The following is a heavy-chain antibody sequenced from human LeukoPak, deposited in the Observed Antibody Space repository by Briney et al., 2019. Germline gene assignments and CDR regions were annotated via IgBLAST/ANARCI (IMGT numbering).Heavy chain of an antibody. CDR2: ISSSSSYI. CDR1: GFTFSSYS. Sequence: PGGSLRLSCAASGFTFSSYSMNWVRQAPGKGLEWVSSISSSSSYIYYADSVKGRFTISRDNAKNSLYLQMNSLRADDSAVYYCARSVHSYGTIDYWGQGTLATVSS. CDR3: ARSVHSYGTIDY. J-gene: IGHJ4*02. D-gene: IGHD5-18*01. V-gene: IGHV3-21*01.